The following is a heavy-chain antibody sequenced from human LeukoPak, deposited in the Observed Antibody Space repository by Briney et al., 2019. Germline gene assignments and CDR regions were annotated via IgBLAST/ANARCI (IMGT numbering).Heavy chain of an antibody. CDR2: INHSGST. V-gene: IGHV4-34*01. Sequence: PSETLSLTCAVYGGSFSGYYGSWIRQPPGKGLEWIGEINHSGSTNYNPSLKSRVTISVDTSKNQFSLKLSSVTAADTAVYYCARGGHDYIWGSYRVKYYMDVWGKGTTVTVPS. CDR3: ARGGHDYIWGSYRVKYYMDV. CDR1: GGSFSGYY. J-gene: IGHJ6*03. D-gene: IGHD3-16*02.